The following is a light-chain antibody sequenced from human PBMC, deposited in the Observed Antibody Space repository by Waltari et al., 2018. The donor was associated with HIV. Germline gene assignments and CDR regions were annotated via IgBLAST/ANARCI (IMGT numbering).Light chain of an antibody. CDR1: RSNIGSNV. J-gene: IGLJ2*01. CDR3: SAWDDNVNAL. CDR2: KKN. V-gene: IGLV1-44*01. Sequence: QSVLTQPPSASGTPGQRVTISCSGTRSNIGSNVVNWYQQLPGAAPKLHSYKKNQRPSGVPDRFSGSKSGTSASLAISGLQSDDEGDYYCSAWDDNVNALFGGGTKLTVL.